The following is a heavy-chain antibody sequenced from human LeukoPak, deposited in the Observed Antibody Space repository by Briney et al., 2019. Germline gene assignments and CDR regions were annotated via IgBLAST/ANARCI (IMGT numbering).Heavy chain of an antibody. CDR2: INHSGST. Sequence: PSETLSLTCAVYGGSFSGYYWSWIRQPPGKGLEWIGEINHSGSTNYNPSLKSRVTISVDTSKNQFSLKLSSVTAADTAVYYCARIGEIAATFDYWGQGTLVTVSS. J-gene: IGHJ4*02. V-gene: IGHV4-34*01. CDR3: ARIGEIAATFDY. CDR1: GGSFSGYY. D-gene: IGHD6-6*01.